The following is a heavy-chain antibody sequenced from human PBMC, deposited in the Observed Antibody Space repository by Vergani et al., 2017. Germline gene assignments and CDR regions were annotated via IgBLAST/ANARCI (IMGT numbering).Heavy chain of an antibody. Sequence: EVQLLESGGGLVQPGGSLRLSCAASGFTFSSYWMSWVRQAPGKGLEWVANIKQDGSEKYYVDSVKGRFTISRDNAKNSLYLQMNSLRAEDTAVYYCARVGCSSTSCYYAEYFQHWGQGTLVTVSS. CDR3: ARVGCSSTSCYYAEYFQH. D-gene: IGHD2-2*01. J-gene: IGHJ1*01. CDR2: IKQDGSEK. CDR1: GFTFSSYW. V-gene: IGHV3-7*01.